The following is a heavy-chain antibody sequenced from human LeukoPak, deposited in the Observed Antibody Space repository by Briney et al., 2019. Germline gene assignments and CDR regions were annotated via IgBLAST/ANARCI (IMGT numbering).Heavy chain of an antibody. CDR3: ARGYCSSTSCPWDV. J-gene: IGHJ6*02. V-gene: IGHV3-30-3*01. Sequence: QPGRSLRLSCAASGFTFSSYAMHWVRQAPGKGLEWVAVISYDGNNKYYADSVKGRFTISRDNSKNTLYLEMNSLRADDTAVYYCARGYCSSTSCPWDVWGQGTPVTVSS. D-gene: IGHD2-2*01. CDR1: GFTFSSYA. CDR2: ISYDGNNK.